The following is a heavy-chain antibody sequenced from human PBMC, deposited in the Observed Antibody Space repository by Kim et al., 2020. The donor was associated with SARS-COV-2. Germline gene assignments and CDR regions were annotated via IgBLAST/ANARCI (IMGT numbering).Heavy chain of an antibody. D-gene: IGHD3-3*01. CDR2: INHSGST. CDR1: GGSFSGYY. CDR3: ARLCRDFWSGYYWWFDP. J-gene: IGHJ5*02. Sequence: SETLSLTCAVYGGSFSGYYWSWIRQPPGKGLEWIGEINHSGSTNYNPSLKSRVTISVDTSKNQFSLKLSSVTAADTAVYYCARLCRDFWSGYYWWFDPWGQGTLVTVSS. V-gene: IGHV4-34*01.